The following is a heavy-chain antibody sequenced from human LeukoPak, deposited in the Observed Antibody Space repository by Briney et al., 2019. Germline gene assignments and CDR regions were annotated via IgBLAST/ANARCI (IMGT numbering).Heavy chain of an antibody. CDR3: ARVPGGSITMVRGGDCMDV. Sequence: AGGSLRLSCAASGFTFSSYSMNWVRQAPGKGLEWVSSISSSSSYIYYADSVKGRFTISRDNAKNSLYLQMNSLKAEDTAVYYCARVPGGSITMVRGGDCMDVWGKGTTVTVSS. CDR2: ISSSSSYI. J-gene: IGHJ6*03. CDR1: GFTFSSYS. V-gene: IGHV3-21*01. D-gene: IGHD3-10*01.